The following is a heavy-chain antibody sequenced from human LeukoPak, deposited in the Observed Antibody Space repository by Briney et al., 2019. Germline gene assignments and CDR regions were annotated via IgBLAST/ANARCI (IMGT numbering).Heavy chain of an antibody. CDR1: GFTFSSYA. Sequence: GGSRRLSCAASGFTFSSYAMSWVRQAPGKGLEWVSAISGSGGSTYYADSVKGRFTISRDNSKNTLYLQMNSLRAEDTAVYYCAKTGGQWLVLYDYWGQGTLVTVSS. CDR3: AKTGGQWLVLYDY. J-gene: IGHJ4*02. CDR2: ISGSGGST. D-gene: IGHD6-19*01. V-gene: IGHV3-23*01.